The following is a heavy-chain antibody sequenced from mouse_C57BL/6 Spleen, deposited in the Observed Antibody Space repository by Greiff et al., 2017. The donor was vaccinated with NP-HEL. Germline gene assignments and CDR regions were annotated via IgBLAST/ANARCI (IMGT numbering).Heavy chain of an antibody. Sequence: EVKLVESEGGLVQPGSSMKLSCTASGFTFSDYYMAWVRQVPEKGLEWVANINYDGSSTYYLDSLKSRFIISRDNAKNILYLQMSSLKSEDTATYYCARDRYYGSSYLDYWGQGTTLTVSS. V-gene: IGHV5-16*01. CDR2: INYDGSST. CDR3: ARDRYYGSSYLDY. J-gene: IGHJ2*01. D-gene: IGHD1-1*01. CDR1: GFTFSDYY.